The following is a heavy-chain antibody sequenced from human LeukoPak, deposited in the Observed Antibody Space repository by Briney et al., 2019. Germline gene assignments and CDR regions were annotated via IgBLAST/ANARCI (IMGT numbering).Heavy chain of an antibody. CDR2: IYPGDSDT. D-gene: IGHD2/OR15-2a*01. CDR1: GYRFTSYW. CDR3: ARQSSTTHDAFDI. Sequence: GESLQISCKGSGYRFTSYWIGWVRQMPGKGLEWMGIIYPGDSDTRYSPSFQGQVTISADKSISTAYLQWSSLKASDTAMYYCARQSSTTHDAFDIWGQGTMVTVSS. V-gene: IGHV5-51*01. J-gene: IGHJ3*02.